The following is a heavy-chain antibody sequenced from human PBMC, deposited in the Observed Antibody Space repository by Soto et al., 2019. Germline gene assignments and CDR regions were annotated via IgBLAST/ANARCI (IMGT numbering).Heavy chain of an antibody. CDR2: INHSGST. CDR3: ARGGSHYYDSSGYYRGFYYYYYGMDV. J-gene: IGHJ6*02. Sequence: SETLSLTCAVYGGSFSGYYWSWIRQPPGKGLEWIGEINHSGSTNYNPSLKSRVTISVDTSKNQFSLKLSSVAAADTAVYYCARGGSHYYDSSGYYRGFYYYYYGMDVWGQGTTVTVSS. V-gene: IGHV4-34*01. D-gene: IGHD3-22*01. CDR1: GGSFSGYY.